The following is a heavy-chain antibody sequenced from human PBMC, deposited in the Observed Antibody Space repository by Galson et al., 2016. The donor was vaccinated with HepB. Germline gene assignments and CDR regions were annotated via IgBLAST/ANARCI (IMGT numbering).Heavy chain of an antibody. CDR3: ARGPGNYYFDY. D-gene: IGHD1-7*01. V-gene: IGHV1-3*01. J-gene: IGHJ4*02. CDR1: GYTFTSYA. CDR2: INAGNGNT. Sequence: SVKVSCKASGYTFTSYAMHWVRQAPGQRLERMGWINAGNGNTKYSQKFQGRVTITRDTSASTAYMKLSSLRSEDTAVYYCARGPGNYYFDYWGQGTLVTVSS.